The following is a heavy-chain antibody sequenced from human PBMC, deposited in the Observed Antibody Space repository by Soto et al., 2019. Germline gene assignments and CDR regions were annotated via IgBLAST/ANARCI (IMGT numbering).Heavy chain of an antibody. CDR3: ARGTRGYCSSTSCYESARQKVYNWFDP. Sequence: EVQLVESGGGLVQPGGSLRLSCAASGFTFSSYDMHWVRQATGKGLEWVSAIGTAGDTYYPGSVKGRFTISRENAKNSLYLQMNSLRAGDTAVYYCARGTRGYCSSTSCYESARQKVYNWFDPWGQGTLVTVSS. CDR2: IGTAGDT. J-gene: IGHJ5*02. CDR1: GFTFSSYD. D-gene: IGHD2-2*01. V-gene: IGHV3-13*01.